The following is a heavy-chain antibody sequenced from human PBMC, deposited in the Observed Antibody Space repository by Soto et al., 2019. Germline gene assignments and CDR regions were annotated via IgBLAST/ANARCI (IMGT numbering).Heavy chain of an antibody. J-gene: IGHJ4*02. CDR3: AIEYSSSPPYYPIGY. D-gene: IGHD6-6*01. CDR2: IIPIFGTA. CDR1: GGTFSSYS. V-gene: IGHV1-69*13. Sequence: ASVKVSCKASGGTFSSYSISWVRQAPGQGLERMGGIIPIFGTANYAQKFQGRVTITADESTSTAYMELSSLRSEDTAVYYCAIEYSSSPPYYPIGYWGQGTLVTVSS.